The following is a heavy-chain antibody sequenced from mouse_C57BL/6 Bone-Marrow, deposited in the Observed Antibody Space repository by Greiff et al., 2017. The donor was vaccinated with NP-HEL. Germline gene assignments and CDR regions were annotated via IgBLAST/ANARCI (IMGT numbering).Heavy chain of an antibody. CDR3: ARRAYYFDY. J-gene: IGHJ2*01. CDR1: GYTFTDYY. CDR2: INPYNGGT. V-gene: IGHV1-19*01. Sequence: VQLKQSGPVLVKPGASVKMSCKASGYTFTDYYMNWVKQSHGKSLEWIGVINPYNGGTSYTQKFKGKATLTVDKSSSTAYMELNSLTSEDSAVYYCARRAYYFDYWGQGTTLTVSS. D-gene: IGHD3-1*01.